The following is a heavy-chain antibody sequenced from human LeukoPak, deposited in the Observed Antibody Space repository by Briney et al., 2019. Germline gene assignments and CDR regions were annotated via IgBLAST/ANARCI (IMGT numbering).Heavy chain of an antibody. CDR2: ISSSGSTI. J-gene: IGHJ6*04. D-gene: IGHD3-3*01. CDR3: TSHLVLLDQMVDV. Sequence: GGSLRLSCAASGFTFSSYEMNWVRQAPGKGLDWVSYISSSGSTIYYADSVKGRFTTSRDDSKNTAYLQMKSLKTEDTAVYYCTSHLVLLDQMVDVWGKGTTVTVSS. CDR1: GFTFSSYE. V-gene: IGHV3-48*03.